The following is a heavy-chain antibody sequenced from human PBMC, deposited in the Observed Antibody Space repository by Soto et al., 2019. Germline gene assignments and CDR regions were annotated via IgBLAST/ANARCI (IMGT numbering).Heavy chain of an antibody. CDR2: VYDSGLT. D-gene: IGHD6-13*01. CDR3: AAAGSLYFYDYMDV. Sequence: QVQLQESGPGLVKPSETLSLTCTVSGGSITGYSWSWIRQPPGKGLEWLGYVYDSGLTNYNPSLKSRVSMALNMSKNQFSLQLSSLTAADTAVYYCAAAGSLYFYDYMDVWGKGTTVTVSS. J-gene: IGHJ6*03. V-gene: IGHV4-59*08. CDR1: GGSITGYS.